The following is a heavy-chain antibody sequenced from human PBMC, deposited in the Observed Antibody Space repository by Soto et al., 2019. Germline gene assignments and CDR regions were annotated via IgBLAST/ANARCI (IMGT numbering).Heavy chain of an antibody. J-gene: IGHJ4*02. Sequence: QVQLQESGPGLVKPSETLSLTCTVSGGSISSYYWSWIRQPPGKGLEWIGYIYYSGSTNYNPSLKSRVTISVDTSKNQFSLKLSSVTAADTAVYYWARRVAGYYFDYWGQGTLVTVSS. D-gene: IGHD6-19*01. CDR1: GGSISSYY. CDR2: IYYSGST. CDR3: ARRVAGYYFDY. V-gene: IGHV4-59*08.